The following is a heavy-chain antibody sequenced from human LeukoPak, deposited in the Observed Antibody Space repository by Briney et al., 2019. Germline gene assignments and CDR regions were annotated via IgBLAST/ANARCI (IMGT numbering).Heavy chain of an antibody. CDR3: ARGLFGGPKSTTFDY. Sequence: GGSLRLSCAASGFSFSSYSMNWVRQAPGKGLEWVSSISSSSSYIYYADSVKGRFTISRDNAKNSLYLQMNSLRAEDTAVYYCARGLFGGPKSTTFDYWGQGTLVTVSS. CDR1: GFSFSSYS. CDR2: ISSSSSYI. J-gene: IGHJ4*02. V-gene: IGHV3-21*01. D-gene: IGHD2-21*01.